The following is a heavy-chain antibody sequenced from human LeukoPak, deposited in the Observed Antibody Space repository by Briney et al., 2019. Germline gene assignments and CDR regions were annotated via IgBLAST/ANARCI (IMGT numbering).Heavy chain of an antibody. V-gene: IGHV3-48*03. D-gene: IGHD4-17*01. J-gene: IGHJ4*02. CDR1: GFAFNSYE. CDR3: ARQLDYGDYHNFDY. CDR2: ISSSGSIK. Sequence: PGGSLRLSCIASGFAFNSYEMNWVRQAPGKGLEWVSYISSSGSIKHYADSVKGRFTISRDNAKNSLYLQMNSLRAEDTAVYYCARQLDYGDYHNFDYWGQGTLVTVSS.